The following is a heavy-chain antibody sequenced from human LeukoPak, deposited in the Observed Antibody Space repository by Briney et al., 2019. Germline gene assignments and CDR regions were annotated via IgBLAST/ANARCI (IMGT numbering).Heavy chain of an antibody. CDR1: GGSISSGDYY. D-gene: IGHD3-22*01. CDR2: MYYSGST. Sequence: SEILSLTCTVTGGSISSGDYYWSWIRQPPGKGLEWIAYMYYSGSTYYNPSLKSRVTMSADTSKNQLSLKLSSVTAADTAVYYCARPYYYDSRIDPWGQGILVTVSS. V-gene: IGHV4-30-4*01. J-gene: IGHJ5*02. CDR3: ARPYYYDSRIDP.